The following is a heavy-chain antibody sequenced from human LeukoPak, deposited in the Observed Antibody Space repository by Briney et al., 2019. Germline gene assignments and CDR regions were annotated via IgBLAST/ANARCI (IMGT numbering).Heavy chain of an antibody. Sequence: GGSLRLSCAAAQSTFYSYWMHWVRLVPGKGLAWVPRVNSDGTSTTYADSVKGRFTVSRDNAQNTLYLQMDSLRVDDTAVYYCAGGGFSGFDHWGQGILVTVSS. CDR1: QSTFYSYW. CDR3: AGGGFSGFDH. J-gene: IGHJ4*02. D-gene: IGHD4-23*01. V-gene: IGHV3-74*03. CDR2: VNSDGTST.